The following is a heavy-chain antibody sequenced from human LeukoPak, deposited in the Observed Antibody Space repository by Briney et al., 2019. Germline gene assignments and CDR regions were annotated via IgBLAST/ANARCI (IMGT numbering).Heavy chain of an antibody. CDR2: ISAYNGNT. J-gene: IGHJ4*02. D-gene: IGHD2-21*02. Sequence: ASVNVSCKASGYTFTCYGISWVRQAPGQGLEWMGWISAYNGNTNYAQKLQGRVTMTTDTSTSTAYMELRSLRSDDTAVYYCARVQGAYCGGDCYSGGYFDYWGQGTLVTVSS. V-gene: IGHV1-18*01. CDR3: ARVQGAYCGGDCYSGGYFDY. CDR1: GYTFTCYG.